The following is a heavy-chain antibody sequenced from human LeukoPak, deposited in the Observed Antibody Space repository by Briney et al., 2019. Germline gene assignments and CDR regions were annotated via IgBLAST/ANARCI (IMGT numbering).Heavy chain of an antibody. CDR3: ARDEPTLESYMDV. Sequence: GSGKVSCKASCYTFTRHGISRVRHAPGQRLELMGWISAYNGNTNYAQKLQGRVTMTTDTSTSTAYMELRSLRSDDTAAYYCARDEPTLESYMDVWGKGTTVTVSS. CDR1: CYTFTRHG. V-gene: IGHV1-18*01. CDR2: ISAYNGNT. D-gene: IGHD3-3*01. J-gene: IGHJ6*03.